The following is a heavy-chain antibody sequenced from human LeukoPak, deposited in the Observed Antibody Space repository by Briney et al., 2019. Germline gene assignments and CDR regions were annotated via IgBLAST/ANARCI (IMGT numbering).Heavy chain of an antibody. Sequence: GGSLRLSCAASGFTFSSYAMSWVRQAPGKGLEWVSAIGGSGGSTYYADSVKGRLTISRDNSKNTLYLQMNSLRAEDTAVYYCAKVIGSYGSPWFDPWGQGTLVTVSS. J-gene: IGHJ5*02. V-gene: IGHV3-23*01. CDR3: AKVIGSYGSPWFDP. CDR2: IGGSGGST. CDR1: GFTFSSYA. D-gene: IGHD5-18*01.